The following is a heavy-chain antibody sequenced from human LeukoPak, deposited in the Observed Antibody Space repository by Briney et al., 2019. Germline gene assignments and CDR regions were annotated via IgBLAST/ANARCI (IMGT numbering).Heavy chain of an antibody. CDR1: GFTFSSYA. Sequence: GGSLRLSCSASGFTFSSYAMHWVRQAPGKGLDYVSAVSSNGGSTDYADSVKGRFTISRDNSKNTLYLQMNSLRGEDTAIYYCAKINIYGDYFFDFWGQGTLVTVSS. CDR3: AKINIYGDYFFDF. V-gene: IGHV3-64*04. CDR2: VSSNGGST. D-gene: IGHD5-18*01. J-gene: IGHJ4*02.